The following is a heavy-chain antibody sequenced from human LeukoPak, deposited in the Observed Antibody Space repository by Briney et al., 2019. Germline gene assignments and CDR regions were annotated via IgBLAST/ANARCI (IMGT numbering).Heavy chain of an antibody. V-gene: IGHV4-38-2*02. J-gene: IGHJ5*02. D-gene: IGHD2-21*01. CDR3: ARGSQFPDP. CDR1: GYSISTGYY. Sequence: SETLSLTCTVSGYSISTGYYWGWIRQPPGKGLEWIGSMYHTGNTNYNPSLKSRVTISVDTSKNQFSLKLRSVTAADTAVYYCARGSQFPDPWGQGTLDTVSP. CDR2: MYHTGNT.